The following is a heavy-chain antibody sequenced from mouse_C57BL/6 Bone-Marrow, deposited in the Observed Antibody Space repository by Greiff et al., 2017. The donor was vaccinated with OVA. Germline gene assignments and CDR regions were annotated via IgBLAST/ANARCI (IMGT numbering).Heavy chain of an antibody. V-gene: IGHV10-1*01. CDR3: VRRGYYCSRRAMDY. CDR2: IRSKSNNYAT. D-gene: IGHD1-1*01. CDR1: GFSFNTYA. Sequence: EVKLVESGGGLVQPKGSLKLSCAASGFSFNTYAMNWVRQAPGKGLEWVARIRSKSNNYATYYAVSVKDRFTISRADSESMLTQQMNNLKTEDTAMYYCVRRGYYCSRRAMDYWGQGTSVTVSS. J-gene: IGHJ4*01.